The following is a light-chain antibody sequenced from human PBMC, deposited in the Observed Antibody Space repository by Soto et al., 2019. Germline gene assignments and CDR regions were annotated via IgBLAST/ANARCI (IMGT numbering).Light chain of an antibody. CDR1: SSNIGRNT. Sequence: LTQPPSPSRTPGQGVTNSCSGSSSNIGRNTVSWYQHLPRTASKLLIYSNNLRPSGVPDRFSGSKSGTSASLAISGLPSEDEADYYCAAWEDTLNALSVFGTGTKVTVL. CDR3: AAWEDTLNALSV. V-gene: IGLV1-44*01. CDR2: SNN. J-gene: IGLJ1*01.